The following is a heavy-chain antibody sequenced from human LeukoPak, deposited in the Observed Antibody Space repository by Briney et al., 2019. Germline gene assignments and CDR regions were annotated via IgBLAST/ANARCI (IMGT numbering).Heavy chain of an antibody. V-gene: IGHV5-51*01. CDR2: IYPGDSDT. D-gene: IGHD6-19*01. J-gene: IGHJ5*02. CDR1: GYSFTSYW. CDR3: AKPYSSCYLRRGVWFDP. Sequence: GESLKISCKGSGYSFTSYWIGWVRQMPGKGLEWMGIIYPGDSDTRYSPSFQGQVTISADKSISTASLQWSSLKTSDTAMYYCAKPYSSCYLRRGVWFDPWGQGTLVTVSS.